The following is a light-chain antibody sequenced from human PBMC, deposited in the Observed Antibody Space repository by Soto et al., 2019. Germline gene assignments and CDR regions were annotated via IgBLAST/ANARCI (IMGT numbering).Light chain of an antibody. V-gene: IGKV3-20*01. CDR1: QSVASSS. CDR2: GAS. CDR3: QQYGSSSDT. Sequence: EIVLTQSPGTLSLSPGEGATLSCRASQSVASSSLAWYQQKPGQAPRLIIYGASNRATGTPDRFSGGGSGTDFTLTISILEPQDFAVYYCQQYGSSSDTFGQGTKLEIK. J-gene: IGKJ2*01.